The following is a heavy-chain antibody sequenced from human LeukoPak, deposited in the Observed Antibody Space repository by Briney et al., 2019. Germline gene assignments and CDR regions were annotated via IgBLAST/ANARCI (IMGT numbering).Heavy chain of an antibody. J-gene: IGHJ6*03. D-gene: IGHD2/OR15-2a*01. CDR3: AFSRYYLQGSYYYMDV. V-gene: IGHV1-2*02. Sequence: ASVKVSCKASGYTITGYYMHWVRQAPGQGLEWMGWINPNSGGTNYAQKFQVRGTMTRDTSISTAYMELRSLRSDDTAVYYCAFSRYYLQGSYYYMDVWGKGTTVTVSS. CDR1: GYTITGYY. CDR2: INPNSGGT.